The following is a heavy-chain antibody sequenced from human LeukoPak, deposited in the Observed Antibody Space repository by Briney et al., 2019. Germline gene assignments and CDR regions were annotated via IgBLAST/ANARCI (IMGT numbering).Heavy chain of an antibody. Sequence: SETLSLTCTVSGGSISTYYWSWIRQSPGKGLKWIGYMQNSGGTNYNPSLKSRITTLVDTSKNQSSLKLSSVTAADTAVYYCARVGSGNFDYWGQGTLVTVSS. V-gene: IGHV4-59*01. CDR1: GGSISTYY. J-gene: IGHJ4*02. CDR2: MQNSGGT. CDR3: ARVGSGNFDY. D-gene: IGHD1-1*01.